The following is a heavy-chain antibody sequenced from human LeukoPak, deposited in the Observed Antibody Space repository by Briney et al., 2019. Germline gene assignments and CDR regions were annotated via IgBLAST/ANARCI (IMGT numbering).Heavy chain of an antibody. D-gene: IGHD5-12*01. CDR2: IYYSGST. CDR1: GGSISSSSYY. Sequence: PSETLSLTCTVSGGSISSSSYYWGWIRQPPGKGLEWIGSIYYSGSTYYNPSLKSRVTISVDTSKNQFSLKLSSVTAADTAVYYCARYSGYDIWWFDPWGQGTLVTVSS. CDR3: ARYSGYDIWWFDP. J-gene: IGHJ5*02. V-gene: IGHV4-39*07.